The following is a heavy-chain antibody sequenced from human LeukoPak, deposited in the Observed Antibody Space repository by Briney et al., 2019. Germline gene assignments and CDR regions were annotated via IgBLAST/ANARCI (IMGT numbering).Heavy chain of an antibody. J-gene: IGHJ5*02. CDR1: GFTFSSYA. CDR2: ISGSGGST. Sequence: GGSLRLSCAASGFTFSSYAMNWVRQAPGKGLEWVSAISGSGGSTYDADSVKGRFTISRDNSKNTLYLQMNSLRADDTAVYYCAKAPSSWYPNWFDPWGQGTLVTVSS. CDR3: AKAPSSWYPNWFDP. V-gene: IGHV3-23*01. D-gene: IGHD6-13*01.